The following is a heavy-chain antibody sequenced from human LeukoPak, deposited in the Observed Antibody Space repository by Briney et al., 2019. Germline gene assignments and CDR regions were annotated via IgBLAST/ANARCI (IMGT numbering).Heavy chain of an antibody. CDR1: GFNFNNYG. CDR2: IWYDGSKI. Sequence: PGGSLRLSCAASGFNFNNYGMHWVRQAPGKGLEWGAFIWYDGSKISYADSVKGRFTISRDNSKNTLYLQMNSLRAEDTAVYYCARDQKWLVLNLFDYWGQGTLVIVSS. J-gene: IGHJ4*02. V-gene: IGHV3-30*02. CDR3: ARDQKWLVLNLFDY. D-gene: IGHD6-19*01.